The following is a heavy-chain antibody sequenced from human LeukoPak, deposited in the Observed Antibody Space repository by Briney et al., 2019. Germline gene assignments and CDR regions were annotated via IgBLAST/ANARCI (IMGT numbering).Heavy chain of an antibody. CDR2: IYTSGTT. Sequence: SETLSLTCTVSGASISSDSYYWSWIRQPAGKGLEWMGHIYTSGTTSYHPSLKRRFTISVDTSKNQFSLKLSFLTAADTAVYYCARSFAYRTVLDYWGQGTLVTVSS. CDR1: GASISSDSYY. J-gene: IGHJ4*02. D-gene: IGHD2-21*01. V-gene: IGHV4-61*09. CDR3: ARSFAYRTVLDY.